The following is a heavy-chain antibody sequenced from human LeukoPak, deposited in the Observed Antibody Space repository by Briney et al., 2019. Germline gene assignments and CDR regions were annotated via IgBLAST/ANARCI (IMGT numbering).Heavy chain of an antibody. CDR1: GFTFSSYA. D-gene: IGHD3-3*01. Sequence: SGGSLRLSCAASGFTFSSYAMNWVRQAPGKGLEWVSAISGSGGSTYYADSVKGRFTISRDNSKNTLYLQMNSLRAEDTAVYYCAKDHLDFWSGYSPSDYWGQGTLVTVSS. J-gene: IGHJ4*02. CDR2: ISGSGGST. CDR3: AKDHLDFWSGYSPSDY. V-gene: IGHV3-23*01.